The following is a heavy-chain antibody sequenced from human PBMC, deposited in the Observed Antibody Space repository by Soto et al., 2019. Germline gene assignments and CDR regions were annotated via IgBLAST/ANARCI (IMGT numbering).Heavy chain of an antibody. CDR3: AKAARSGVGRNWFDP. J-gene: IGHJ5*02. V-gene: IGHV3-74*01. Sequence: EVQLVESGGGLVQPGGSLRLSCAASGFTFSSYWMHWVRQAPGKGLVWVSRINSDGSSTSYADSVKGRFTISRDNAKNTLYLQMNSLRAEDTAVYYCAKAARSGVGRNWFDPWGQGTLVTVSS. CDR1: GFTFSSYW. CDR2: INSDGSST. D-gene: IGHD3-10*01.